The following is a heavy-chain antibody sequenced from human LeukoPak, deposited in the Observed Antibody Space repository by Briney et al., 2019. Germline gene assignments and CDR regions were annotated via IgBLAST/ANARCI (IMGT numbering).Heavy chain of an antibody. V-gene: IGHV4-39*02. Sequence: SETLSLTCTVSGGSISSNGYYWAWFRQPPGKGLEWIGSIYYSGGTYYNPSLKSRVTISIDTSTNHFSLKLSSVTAADTAMYYCVRAVIRASNGGSHYYYMDVWGKGTTVIVSS. CDR1: GGSISSNGYY. J-gene: IGHJ6*03. CDR2: IYYSGGT. D-gene: IGHD5-18*01. CDR3: VRAVIRASNGGSHYYYMDV.